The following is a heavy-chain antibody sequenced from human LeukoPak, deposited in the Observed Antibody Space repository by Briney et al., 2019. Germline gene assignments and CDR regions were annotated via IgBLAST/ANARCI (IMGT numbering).Heavy chain of an antibody. CDR1: GGTFSSYA. V-gene: IGHV1-69*05. CDR2: IIPIFGTA. D-gene: IGHD3-3*01. J-gene: IGHJ4*02. Sequence: SVKVSCKASGGTFSSYAISWVRQAPGQGLEWMGRIIPIFGTANYAQKFQGRVTITTDESTSTTYMELSSLRSEDTAVYYCARDGITIFGVVKDPFDYWGQGTLVTVSS. CDR3: ARDGITIFGVVKDPFDY.